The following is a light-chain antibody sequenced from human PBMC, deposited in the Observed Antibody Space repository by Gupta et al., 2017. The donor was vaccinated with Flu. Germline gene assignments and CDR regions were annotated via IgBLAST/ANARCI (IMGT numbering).Light chain of an antibody. J-gene: IGKJ5*01. Sequence: SPGTLSLSSGERATLSCRASQSVRSNYLAWYQQKPGQAPRLLIWGASNRVTGIPYKFSGGGSGTDFTLTIDRLEPEDSAVYYCQQYGTSPQITFGQGTRLEIK. CDR3: QQYGTSPQIT. CDR2: GAS. CDR1: QSVRSNY. V-gene: IGKV3-20*01.